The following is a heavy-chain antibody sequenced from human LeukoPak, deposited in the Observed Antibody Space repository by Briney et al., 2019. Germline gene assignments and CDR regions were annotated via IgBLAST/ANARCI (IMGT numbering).Heavy chain of an antibody. CDR1: GYSISSGYY. CDR3: ARPQTRRRQWLILSNPGPTDGGRWFDP. CDR2: IYHSGST. Sequence: PSETLSLTCTVSGYSISSGYYWGWIRQPPGKGLEWIGSIYHSGSTYYNPSLKSRVTISVDTSKNQFSLKLSSVTAADTAVYYCARPQTRRRQWLILSNPGPTDGGRWFDPWGQGTLVTVSS. V-gene: IGHV4-38-2*02. D-gene: IGHD6-19*01. J-gene: IGHJ5*02.